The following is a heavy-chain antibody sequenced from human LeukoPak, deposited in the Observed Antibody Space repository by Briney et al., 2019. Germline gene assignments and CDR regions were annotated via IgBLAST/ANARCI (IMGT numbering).Heavy chain of an antibody. Sequence: ASVKVSCKASGYTFTSYYMHWVRQAPGQGLEWMGIINPSGGSTSYAQKFQGRVTMTRDTSTSTVYMELSSLRSEDTGVYYCARDPEAHLFDYWGQGTLVTVSS. CDR3: ARDPEAHLFDY. CDR2: INPSGGST. CDR1: GYTFTSYY. V-gene: IGHV1-46*01. D-gene: IGHD6-6*01. J-gene: IGHJ4*02.